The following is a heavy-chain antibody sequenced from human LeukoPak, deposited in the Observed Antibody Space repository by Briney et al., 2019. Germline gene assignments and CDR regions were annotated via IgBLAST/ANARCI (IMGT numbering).Heavy chain of an antibody. Sequence: ASVKVSCKASGYTFTSYGMSWVRQAPGQGLEWMGWISAYNGNTNYAQKLQGRVTMSTDTSTSTAYMELRSLRSDDTAVYYCARSGTSYSSSWYRLDYWGQGTLVTVSS. CDR1: GYTFTSYG. CDR3: ARSGTSYSSSWYRLDY. D-gene: IGHD6-13*01. J-gene: IGHJ4*02. V-gene: IGHV1-18*01. CDR2: ISAYNGNT.